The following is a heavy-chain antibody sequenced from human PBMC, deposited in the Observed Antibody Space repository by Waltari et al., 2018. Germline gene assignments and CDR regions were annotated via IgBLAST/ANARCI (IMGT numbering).Heavy chain of an antibody. CDR1: GYTFTGSY. CDR3: ARVIREVIPTSAFGF. Sequence: QVQLVQSGAEVKKPGASVKVSCKASGYTFTGSYMHWVRQAPGQGLEWMGWINPNSGGTNYAQKFQGRVTMTRDTSISTAYMELSRLRSDDTAVYYCARVIREVIPTSAFGFWGQGTLVTVSS. J-gene: IGHJ3*01. CDR2: INPNSGGT. V-gene: IGHV1-2*02. D-gene: IGHD3-16*02.